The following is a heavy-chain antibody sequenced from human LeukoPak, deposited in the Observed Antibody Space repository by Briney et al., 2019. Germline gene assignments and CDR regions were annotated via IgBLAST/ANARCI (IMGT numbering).Heavy chain of an antibody. CDR3: AKDRYYDLRGRLDP. Sequence: HPGTSLRLSCTAYGFTFSFYGIHWVRQAPGKGLEWMAVISDDGSTKYYSDSVKGRFTVSRDNSKDTLYLQMNSLTTEDTAVYYCAKDRYYDLRGRLDPWGQGTLVTVSS. D-gene: IGHD3-10*02. CDR2: ISDDGSTK. V-gene: IGHV3-30*18. J-gene: IGHJ5*02. CDR1: GFTFSFYG.